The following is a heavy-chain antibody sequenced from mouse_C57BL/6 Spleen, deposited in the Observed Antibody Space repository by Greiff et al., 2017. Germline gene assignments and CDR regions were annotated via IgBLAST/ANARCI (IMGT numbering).Heavy chain of an antibody. CDR2: ISDGGSYT. CDR3: ASYGSSYWFAY. V-gene: IGHV5-4*03. Sequence: DVKLQESGGGLVKPGGSLKLSCAASGFTFSSYAMSWVRQTPEKRLEWVANISDGGSYTYYPDNVKGRFTISRDNAKNNLYLQMSHLKSEDTAMYYWASYGSSYWFAYWGQGTLVTVSA. CDR1: GFTFSSYA. D-gene: IGHD1-1*01. J-gene: IGHJ3*01.